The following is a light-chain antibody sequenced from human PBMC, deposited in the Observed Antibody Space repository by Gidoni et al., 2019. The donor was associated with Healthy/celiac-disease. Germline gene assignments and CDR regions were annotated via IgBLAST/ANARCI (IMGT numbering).Light chain of an antibody. CDR1: SSDVGGYNY. CDR2: EVS. J-gene: IGLJ2*01. CDR3: CSYAGSYTL. V-gene: IGLV2-11*01. Sequence: QSALTQPRSVSGSPGQSVPISCTGTSSDVGGYNYVSWYQQHPGKAPKLMIYEVSTRPSGVPDRFSGSKSGNTASLTTSGLQAEDEADYYCCSYAGSYTLFGGGTKLTVL.